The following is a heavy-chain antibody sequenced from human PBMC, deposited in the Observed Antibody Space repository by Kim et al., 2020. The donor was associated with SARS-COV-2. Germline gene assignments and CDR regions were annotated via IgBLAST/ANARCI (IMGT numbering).Heavy chain of an antibody. D-gene: IGHD3-22*01. CDR2: ISSSSRTI. J-gene: IGHJ5*02. CDR3: ARDSPRWYYYDSSGYYP. Sequence: GGSLRLSCAASGFTFSSYSMNWVRQAPGKGLEWGSYISSSSRTIYYADSVKGRFTISRDNAKNSLYLQMNSLRAEDTAVYYCARDSPRWYYYDSSGYYPWGQGTLVTVSS. CDR1: GFTFSSYS. V-gene: IGHV3-48*04.